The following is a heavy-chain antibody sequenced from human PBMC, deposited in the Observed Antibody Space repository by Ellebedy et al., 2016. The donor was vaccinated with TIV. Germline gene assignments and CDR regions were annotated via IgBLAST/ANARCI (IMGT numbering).Heavy chain of an antibody. Sequence: GGSLRLSCAASGFTFSNYWMKWVRQAPGKGLEWVANIKQDGSEKYYVDPVKGRFTISRDNAKYSLFLQMNSLRVEDTAVYFCARGGYGRPFDCWGQGTLVTVSS. J-gene: IGHJ4*02. CDR2: IKQDGSEK. CDR3: ARGGYGRPFDC. D-gene: IGHD5-12*01. V-gene: IGHV3-7*03. CDR1: GFTFSNYW.